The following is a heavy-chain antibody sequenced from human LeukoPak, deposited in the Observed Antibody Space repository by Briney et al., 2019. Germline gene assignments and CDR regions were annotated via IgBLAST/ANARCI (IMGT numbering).Heavy chain of an antibody. Sequence: PWETLSLTCTVSGYSISSGYYWGWIRQPPGKGLEWIGRNYHSGSTNYNPYLKSRVTISVDTSKSQFSLKLSSVTAADTAVYYCARDQEYYDSSGYYYYMDVWGKGTAVTVSS. CDR2: NYHSGST. J-gene: IGHJ6*03. V-gene: IGHV4-38-2*02. CDR1: GYSISSGYY. D-gene: IGHD3-22*01. CDR3: ARDQEYYDSSGYYYYMDV.